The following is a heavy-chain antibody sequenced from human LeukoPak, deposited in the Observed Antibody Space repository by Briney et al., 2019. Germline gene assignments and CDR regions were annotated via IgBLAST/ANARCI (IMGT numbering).Heavy chain of an antibody. CDR1: AFSFPAYA. Sequence: GGSPRLSCAASAFSFPAYAVNWVRQAPGKGLEWVAIIPHDGSNIKYADSVKGRFTVSRDNAKNTLYLQMNSLRVEDTAVYYCASFRHTVIWGQGTTVTVSP. V-gene: IGHV3-30*07. CDR2: IPHDGSNI. J-gene: IGHJ3*02. CDR3: ASFRHTVI. D-gene: IGHD2-8*02.